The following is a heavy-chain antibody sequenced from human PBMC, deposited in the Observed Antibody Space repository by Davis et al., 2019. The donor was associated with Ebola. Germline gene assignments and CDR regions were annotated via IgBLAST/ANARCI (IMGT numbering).Heavy chain of an antibody. J-gene: IGHJ4*02. V-gene: IGHV1-46*01. CDR1: GYTFTSYY. CDR3: AIRGTCGGDCYGFDY. CDR2: INPSGGST. D-gene: IGHD2-21*01. Sequence: ASVKVSCKASGYTFTSYYMHWVRQAPGQGLEWMGIINPSGGSTSYAQKFQGRVTMTRDTSTSTVYMELSSLKASDTAMYYCAIRGTCGGDCYGFDYWGQGTLVTVSS.